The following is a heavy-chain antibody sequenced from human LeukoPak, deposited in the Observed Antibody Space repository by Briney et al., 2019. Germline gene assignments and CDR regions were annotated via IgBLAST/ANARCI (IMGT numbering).Heavy chain of an antibody. CDR1: GGSISSYY. CDR3: ARHYGLRDAFDI. CDR2: IYYSGST. Sequence: SETLSLTCTVSGGSISSYYWSWIRQPPGKGLEWIGYIYYSGSTNYNPSLKSRVTISVDTSKNQLSLKLSSVTAADTAVYYCARHYGLRDAFDIWGQGTMVTVSS. J-gene: IGHJ3*02. V-gene: IGHV4-59*08. D-gene: IGHD4-17*01.